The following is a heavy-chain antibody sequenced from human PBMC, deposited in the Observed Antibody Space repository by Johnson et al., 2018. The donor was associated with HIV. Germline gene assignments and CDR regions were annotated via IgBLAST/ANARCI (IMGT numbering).Heavy chain of an antibody. CDR3: AKDTYSHRLTVTESGFDI. V-gene: IGHV3-15*01. Sequence: VQLVESGGGLIEPGGSLRLSCAASGFTFSIVWMHWVRQAPGKGLEWVGRIKSKTDGGTTDHAAPVKGRFSISRDYSKNTLYLQMGSLRAEDTAVYYCAKDTYSHRLTVTESGFDIWGQGTMVTVSS. CDR1: GFTFSIVW. J-gene: IGHJ3*02. CDR2: IKSKTDGGTT. D-gene: IGHD4-11*01.